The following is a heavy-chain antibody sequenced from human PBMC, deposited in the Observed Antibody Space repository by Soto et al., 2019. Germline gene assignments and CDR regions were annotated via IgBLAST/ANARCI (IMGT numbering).Heavy chain of an antibody. Sequence: PGGSLRLSCAASGFTFSSYSMNWVRQAPGKGLEWVSYISSTSTTIYYADSVKGRFAISRDNAKNSLYLQMNSLRDEDTAVYYCARDLRGSGRPYYFDYWGQGTLVTVSS. CDR3: ARDLRGSGRPYYFDY. CDR1: GFTFSSYS. V-gene: IGHV3-48*02. J-gene: IGHJ4*02. CDR2: ISSTSTTI. D-gene: IGHD6-19*01.